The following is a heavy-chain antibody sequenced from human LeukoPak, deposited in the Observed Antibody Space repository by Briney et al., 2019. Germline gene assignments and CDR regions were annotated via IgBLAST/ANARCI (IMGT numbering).Heavy chain of an antibody. Sequence: SVQVSCKASGGTFSSYAISWVRQAPGQGLEWMGGIIPIFGTANYAQKFQGRVTITTDESTSTAYMELSSLRSEDTAVYYCARMDGYNRIFDYWGQGTLVTVSS. V-gene: IGHV1-69*05. J-gene: IGHJ4*02. CDR3: ARMDGYNRIFDY. CDR2: IIPIFGTA. D-gene: IGHD5-24*01. CDR1: GGTFSSYA.